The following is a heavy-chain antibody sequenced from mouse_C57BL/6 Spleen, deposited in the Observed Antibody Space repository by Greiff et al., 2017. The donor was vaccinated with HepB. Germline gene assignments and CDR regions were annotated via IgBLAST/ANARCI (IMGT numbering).Heavy chain of an antibody. V-gene: IGHV1-69*01. CDR3: ARGYGSSSYAMDY. D-gene: IGHD1-1*01. CDR1: GYTFTSYW. CDR2: IDPSDSYT. J-gene: IGHJ4*01. Sequence: VQLQQPGAKLVMPGASVKLSCKASGYTFTSYWMHWVKQRPGQGLEWIGEIDPSDSYTNYNQKFKGKSTLTVDKSSSTAYMQLSSLTSEDSAVYYCARGYGSSSYAMDYWGQGTSVTVSS.